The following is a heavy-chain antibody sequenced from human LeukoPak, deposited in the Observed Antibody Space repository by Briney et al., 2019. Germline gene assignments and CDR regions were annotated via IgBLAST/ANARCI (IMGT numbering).Heavy chain of an antibody. D-gene: IGHD1-26*01. V-gene: IGHV3-53*01. Sequence: PGGSLRLSCAASGFTIRSNYTSWVRQAPGKGLEWVSVIYSGGNTYYADSVKGRFTFSKDNSKNTLYLQMTNLRVEDTAVYYCVRGVGQDAFDIWGQGTMVTVSS. CDR2: IYSGGNT. J-gene: IGHJ3*02. CDR1: GFTIRSNY. CDR3: VRGVGQDAFDI.